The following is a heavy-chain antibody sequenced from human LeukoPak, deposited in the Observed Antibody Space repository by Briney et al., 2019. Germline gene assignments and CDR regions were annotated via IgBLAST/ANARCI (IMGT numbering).Heavy chain of an antibody. D-gene: IGHD3-10*01. CDR2: IYYSGST. CDR3: ATFYGSGKGEYYFDY. V-gene: IGHV4-59*01. Sequence: PSETLSLTCTVSGGSISSYYWSWIRQPPGKGLEWIGYIYYSGSTNYNPSLKSRVTISVDTSKNQFSLKLSSVTAADTAVYYCATFYGSGKGEYYFDYWGQGTLVTVSS. J-gene: IGHJ4*02. CDR1: GGSISSYY.